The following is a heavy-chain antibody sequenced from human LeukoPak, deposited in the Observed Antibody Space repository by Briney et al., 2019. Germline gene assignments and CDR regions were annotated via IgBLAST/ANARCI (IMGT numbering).Heavy chain of an antibody. Sequence: PGGSLPLTCAASGFTFSSYTMHWVRQAPGKGLEWVAFVLYDGSDQYYADSVKGRFSISRDNSMNTVYLQMNSLTVEDTAVYYCARDVQTGSLVPWGEGTLVTVSS. V-gene: IGHV3-30*04. D-gene: IGHD3-9*01. CDR1: GFTFSSYT. CDR3: ARDVQTGSLVP. CDR2: VLYDGSDQ. J-gene: IGHJ5*02.